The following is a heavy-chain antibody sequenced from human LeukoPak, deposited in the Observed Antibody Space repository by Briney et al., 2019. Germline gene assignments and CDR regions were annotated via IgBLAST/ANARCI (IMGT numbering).Heavy chain of an antibody. J-gene: IGHJ3*02. V-gene: IGHV1-18*01. CDR1: GYTFTSYG. CDR2: ISAYNGNT. CDR3: ARGLGSYYRDDAFDI. D-gene: IGHD1-26*01. Sequence: ASVKVSCKASGYTFTSYGIIWVRQAPGQGLEGMGWISAYNGNTNYAQKLQGRVTMTTDTSTSTAYMELRSLRSDDTAVYYCARGLGSYYRDDAFDIWGQGTMVTVSS.